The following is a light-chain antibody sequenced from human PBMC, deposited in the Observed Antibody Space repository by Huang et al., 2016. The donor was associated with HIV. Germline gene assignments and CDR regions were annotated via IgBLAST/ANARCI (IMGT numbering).Light chain of an antibody. CDR2: QSS. Sequence: EIVLTQSPGTLSLSPGERATLSCRASQSVRGNYLAWYQQRPGQAPRLLIYQSSTRAPGIPGRFSGSGSGTDFTLTISRLEPEDFAVFYCQQYGNSPFTFGPGTKVDI. CDR1: QSVRGNY. J-gene: IGKJ3*01. V-gene: IGKV3-20*01. CDR3: QQYGNSPFT.